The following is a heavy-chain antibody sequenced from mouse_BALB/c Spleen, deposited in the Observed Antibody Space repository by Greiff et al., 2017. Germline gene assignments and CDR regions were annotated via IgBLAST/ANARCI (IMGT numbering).Heavy chain of an antibody. CDR2: ISSGGSYT. D-gene: IGHD1-1*01. J-gene: IGHJ4*01. CDR3: ARDDGNSAMDY. CDR1: GFTFSSYA. Sequence: QLVESGGGLVKPGGSLKLSCAASGFTFSSYAMSWVRQSPEKRLEWVAEISSGGSYTYYPDTVTGRFTISRDNAKNTLYLEMSSLRSEDTAMYYCARDDGNSAMDYWGQGTSVTVSS. V-gene: IGHV5-9-4*01.